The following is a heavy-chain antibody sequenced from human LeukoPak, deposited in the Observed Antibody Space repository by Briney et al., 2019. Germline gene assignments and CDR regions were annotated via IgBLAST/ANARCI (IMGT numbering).Heavy chain of an antibody. D-gene: IGHD1-26*01. CDR2: VNDSGGT. CDR1: GFTFISYS. J-gene: IGHJ5*02. V-gene: IGHV4-34*01. Sequence: GSLRLSCAASGFTFISYSRNWVRQTPGKGLEWIGEVNDSGGTNNNPPLRSRVILSVDTSKNQLSLKLISVTAADTAVYYCARGQGATVPQVGKNWFDPWGQGTRVIVSS. CDR3: ARGQGATVPQVGKNWFDP.